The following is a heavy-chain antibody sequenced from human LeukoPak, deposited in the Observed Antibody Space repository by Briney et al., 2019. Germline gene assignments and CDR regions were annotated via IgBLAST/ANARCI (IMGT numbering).Heavy chain of an antibody. D-gene: IGHD6-19*01. Sequence: PSETLSLTCTVSGGSVSSGSYYWSWIRQPPGKGLEWIGYIYYSGSTNYNPSLKSRVTISVDTSKNQFSLQLNSVTPEDTAVYYCARESEQWLVQGAFDYWGQGTLVTVSS. CDR1: GGSVSSGSYY. J-gene: IGHJ4*02. CDR2: IYYSGST. CDR3: ARESEQWLVQGAFDY. V-gene: IGHV4-61*01.